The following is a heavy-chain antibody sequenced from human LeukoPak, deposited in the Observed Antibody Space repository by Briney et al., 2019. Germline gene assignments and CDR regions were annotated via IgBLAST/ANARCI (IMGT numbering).Heavy chain of an antibody. CDR2: IYYSGST. V-gene: IGHV4-59*12. D-gene: IGHD2-2*01. CDR1: GGSISSYY. Sequence: PSETLSLTCTVSGGSISSYYWSWIRQPPGKGLEWIGYIYYSGSTNYNPSLKSRVTISVDTSKNQFSLKLSSVTAADTAVYYCARGRILIDIVVVPAAKSPYGMDVWGQGTTVTVSS. CDR3: ARGRILIDIVVVPAAKSPYGMDV. J-gene: IGHJ6*02.